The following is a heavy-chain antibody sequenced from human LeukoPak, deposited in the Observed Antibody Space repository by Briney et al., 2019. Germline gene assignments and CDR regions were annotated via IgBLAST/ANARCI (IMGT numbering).Heavy chain of an antibody. CDR2: MWYDGTNR. CDR1: GFTFSSYA. V-gene: IGHV3-33*08. CDR3: ATTGGSWYDGSFDY. D-gene: IGHD6-13*01. Sequence: GGSLRLSCAASGFTFSSYAMHWVRQAPGKGLDWVAVMWYDGTNRYYADSVKGRFTISRDNSKNTVYLQLNSLRAEDTAVYYCATTGGSWYDGSFDYWGQGTLVTVSS. J-gene: IGHJ4*02.